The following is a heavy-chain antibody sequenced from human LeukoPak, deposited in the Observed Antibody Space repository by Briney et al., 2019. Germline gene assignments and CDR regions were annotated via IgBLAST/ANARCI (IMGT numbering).Heavy chain of an antibody. J-gene: IGHJ4*02. Sequence: QPGASLRLSCAASGFTFSNYAMSWVRQAPGKGLEWVSAIVGSGSSTYYADSVKGRFTISGDNSKNTLYLQLNRLRAEDTAVYYCAKWGDYDILTGYYDSDYWGQGTLVTVSS. CDR1: GFTFSNYA. D-gene: IGHD3-9*01. CDR3: AKWGDYDILTGYYDSDY. V-gene: IGHV3-23*01. CDR2: IVGSGSST.